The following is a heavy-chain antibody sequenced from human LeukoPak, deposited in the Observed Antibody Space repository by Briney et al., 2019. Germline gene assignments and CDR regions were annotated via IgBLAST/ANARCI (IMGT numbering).Heavy chain of an antibody. V-gene: IGHV3-48*03. Sequence: GGSLTLSCAASGFIFRSYDMNWVRQAPGKGLEWVSYISSSGTTIYYADSVKGRFTISRDNAKNSLYLQMSSLRAEDTAVYYCAKALATRHMDVWGQGTTVTVSS. J-gene: IGHJ6*02. CDR2: ISSSGTTI. CDR1: GFIFRSYD. CDR3: AKALATRHMDV.